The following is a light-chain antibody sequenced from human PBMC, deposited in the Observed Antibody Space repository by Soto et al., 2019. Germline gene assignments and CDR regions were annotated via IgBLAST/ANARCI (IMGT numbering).Light chain of an antibody. CDR1: SSDVGGYNY. V-gene: IGLV2-14*01. CDR3: SSYTSSTTLL. Sequence: QSALTQPASVSGSPGQSITISCTGTSSDVGGYNYVSWYQQHPYRAPKLMIYDVNNRPSGVSNRFSGSKSGNTASLTISGLQAEDEALYYCSSYTSSTTLLFGGGTKVIVL. J-gene: IGLJ3*02. CDR2: DVN.